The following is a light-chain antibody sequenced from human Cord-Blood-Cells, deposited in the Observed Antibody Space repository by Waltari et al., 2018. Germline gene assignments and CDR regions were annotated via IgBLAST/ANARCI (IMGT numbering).Light chain of an antibody. Sequence: QSAQTQPASVSGSPGQSITISCTGTSSDVGGYNYVSWYQQHPGKAPKLMIYDVSKRPSGVSNRFSGSKSGNTASLTISGLQAEDEADYYCSSYTSSSTLYVFGTGTKVTVL. CDR2: DVS. J-gene: IGLJ1*01. CDR1: SSDVGGYNY. CDR3: SSYTSSSTLYV. V-gene: IGLV2-14*01.